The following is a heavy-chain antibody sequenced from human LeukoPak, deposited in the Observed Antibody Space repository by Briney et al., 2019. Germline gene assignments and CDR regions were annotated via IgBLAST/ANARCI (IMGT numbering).Heavy chain of an antibody. J-gene: IGHJ4*02. CDR2: IKQDGSEK. CDR3: ARDAHYYYGSGSYYGY. Sequence: GGSLRLSCAASGFTFSSYWMSWVRQAPGKGLEWVANIKQDGSEKYYVESVKGRLTISRDNAKNSLYLQMNSLRAEDTAVYYCARDAHYYYGSGSYYGYWGQGTLVTVSS. V-gene: IGHV3-7*03. D-gene: IGHD3-10*01. CDR1: GFTFSSYW.